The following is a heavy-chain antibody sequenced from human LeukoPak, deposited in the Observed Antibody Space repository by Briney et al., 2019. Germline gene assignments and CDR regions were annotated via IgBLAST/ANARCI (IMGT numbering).Heavy chain of an antibody. CDR1: GFSLTGYW. V-gene: IGHV3-74*01. CDR2: INSDGTNT. Sequence: PGGSPRLSCTASGFSLTGYWMHWVRQIPGKGPVWVSRINSDGTNTNYADSVKGRFTISRDNAKNTLDLQMDSLTVEDTALYYCARATSGSRNALDVWGHGTVVTVS. J-gene: IGHJ3*01. CDR3: ARATSGSRNALDV. D-gene: IGHD2-15*01.